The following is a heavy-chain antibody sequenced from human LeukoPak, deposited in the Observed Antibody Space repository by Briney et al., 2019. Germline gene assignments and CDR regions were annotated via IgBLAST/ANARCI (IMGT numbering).Heavy chain of an antibody. CDR1: GGSISSYY. D-gene: IGHD6-19*01. J-gene: IGHJ4*02. CDR2: IYTSGST. CDR3: AREYSSGWSRGFDY. V-gene: IGHV4-4*07. Sequence: SETLSLTCTVSGGSISSYYWSWIRQPAGKGLEWIGRIYTSGSTNYNPSLKSRVTMSVDTSKNQFSLKPSSVTAADTAVYYCAREYSSGWSRGFDYWGQGTLVTVSS.